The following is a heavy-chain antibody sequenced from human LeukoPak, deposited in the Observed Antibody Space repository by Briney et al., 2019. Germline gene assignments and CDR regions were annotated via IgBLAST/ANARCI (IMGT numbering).Heavy chain of an antibody. V-gene: IGHV1-69*13. D-gene: IGHD3-22*01. J-gene: IGHJ6*02. CDR2: IIPIFGTA. CDR1: GGTFSSYA. Sequence: ASVKVSCKASGGTFSSYAISWVRQAPGQGLEWMGGIIPIFGTANYAQKFQGRVTITADESTSTAYMELSSLRSEGTAVYYCARDDFSTYYYDSRGYPRPPYYYGMDVWGQGTTVTVSS. CDR3: ARDDFSTYYYDSRGYPRPPYYYGMDV.